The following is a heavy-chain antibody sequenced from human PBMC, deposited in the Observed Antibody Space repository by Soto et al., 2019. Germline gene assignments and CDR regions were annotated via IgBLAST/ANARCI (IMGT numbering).Heavy chain of an antibody. D-gene: IGHD2-2*02. CDR3: ARHVLVPAAIGGMDV. CDR1: GGSISSSSYY. J-gene: IGHJ6*02. V-gene: IGHV4-39*01. CDR2: IYYSGST. Sequence: SETLSLTCTVSGGSISSSSYYWGWIRQPPGKGLEWIGSIYYSGSTYYNPSLKSRVTISVDTSKNQFSLKLSSVTAADTAVYYCARHVLVPAAIGGMDVWGQRTTVTVSS.